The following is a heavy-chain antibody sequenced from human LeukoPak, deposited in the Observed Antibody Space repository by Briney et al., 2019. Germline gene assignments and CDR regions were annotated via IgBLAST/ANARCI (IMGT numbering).Heavy chain of an antibody. CDR3: AREEYYDFWSGPTAFDP. CDR1: GGSISSYY. J-gene: IGHJ5*02. CDR2: IYYSGST. V-gene: IGHV4-59*12. Sequence: SETLSLTCTVSGGSISSYYWSWIRQPPGKGLEWIGYIYYSGSTNYNPSLKSRVTISVDTAKNQFSLKLSSVTAADTAVYYCAREEYYDFWSGPTAFDPWGQGTLVTVSS. D-gene: IGHD3-3*01.